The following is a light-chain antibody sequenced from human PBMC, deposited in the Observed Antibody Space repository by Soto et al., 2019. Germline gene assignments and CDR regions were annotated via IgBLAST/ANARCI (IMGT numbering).Light chain of an antibody. CDR2: EVN. CDR3: SSYAGSNLYV. CDR1: TSDVGGYNY. J-gene: IGLJ1*01. Sequence: QSVLTQPPSASGSPGQSVTLSCTGTTSDVGGYNYVSWYQQYPGKAPKLIIYEVNERPSGVPDRFSGSKSGNAASLTVSGLQTADEADYYCSSYAGSNLYVFGTGTKLTVL. V-gene: IGLV2-8*01.